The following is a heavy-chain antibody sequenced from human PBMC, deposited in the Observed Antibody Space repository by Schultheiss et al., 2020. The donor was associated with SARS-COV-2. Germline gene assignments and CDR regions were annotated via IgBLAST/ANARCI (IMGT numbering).Heavy chain of an antibody. CDR1: GGSISSGGYY. Sequence: SETLTLTCTVSGGSISSGGYYWSWIRQPPGKGLEWIGYIYYSGSTYYNPSLKSRVTISVDTSKNQFSLKLSSVTAADTAVYYCARAGYNWNYGAYYYYYMDVWGKGTTVTVSS. D-gene: IGHD1-7*01. V-gene: IGHV4-31*03. J-gene: IGHJ6*03. CDR2: IYYSGST. CDR3: ARAGYNWNYGAYYYYYMDV.